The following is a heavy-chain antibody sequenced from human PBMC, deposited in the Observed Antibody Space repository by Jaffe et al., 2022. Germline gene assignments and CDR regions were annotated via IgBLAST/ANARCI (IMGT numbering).Heavy chain of an antibody. CDR3: ANGVDPGSYYNVEDAFDI. CDR2: IRYDGSNK. Sequence: QVQLVESGGGVVQPGGSLRLSCAASGFTFSSYGMHWVRQAPGKGLEWVAFIRYDGSNKYYADSVKGRFTISRDNSKNTLYLQMNSLRAEDTAVYYCANGVDPGSYYNVEDAFDIWGQGTMVTVSS. D-gene: IGHD3-10*01. CDR1: GFTFSSYG. J-gene: IGHJ3*02. V-gene: IGHV3-30*02.